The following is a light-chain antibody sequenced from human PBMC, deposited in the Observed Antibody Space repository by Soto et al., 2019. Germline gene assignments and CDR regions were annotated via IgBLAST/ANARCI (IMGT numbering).Light chain of an antibody. V-gene: IGKV3-20*01. J-gene: IGKJ4*01. Sequence: EIVLTQSPGTLSLSPGERATLSCRASQSVSSSYLAWYQQKPGQAPRLIIYGASSRATGIPDRFSGSGSGKDFTLTISRLEPEECAVYYWQQYGSSPLTFGGGTKVEI. CDR3: QQYGSSPLT. CDR1: QSVSSSY. CDR2: GAS.